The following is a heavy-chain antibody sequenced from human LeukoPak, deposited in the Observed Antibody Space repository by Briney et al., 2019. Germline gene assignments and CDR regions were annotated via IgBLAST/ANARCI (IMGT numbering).Heavy chain of an antibody. CDR3: APYSSGWYSNWFDP. CDR1: GYSISSSYY. J-gene: IGHJ5*02. CDR2: IYYSGST. Sequence: SETLSLTCTVSGYSISSSYYWGWIRQPPGKGLEWIGSIYYSGSTYYNPSLKSRVTISVDTSKNQFSLKLSSVTAADTAVYYCAPYSSGWYSNWFDPWGQGTLVTVSS. V-gene: IGHV4-38-2*02. D-gene: IGHD6-19*01.